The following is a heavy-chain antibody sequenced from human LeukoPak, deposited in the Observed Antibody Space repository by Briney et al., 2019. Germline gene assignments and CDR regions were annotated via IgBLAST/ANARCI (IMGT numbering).Heavy chain of an antibody. Sequence: SETLSLTCTVSGVFINSNTYSWGWIRQPPGGGLEWIGTTSYTGNTYYNSSLKSRLTISVDTSKTQFSLRLSSVTAADTAVYYCARHFGYDDTSDYQGVPDHWGQGSLVTVSS. CDR1: GVFINSNTYS. J-gene: IGHJ4*02. D-gene: IGHD3-22*01. CDR2: TSYTGNT. V-gene: IGHV4-39*01. CDR3: ARHFGYDDTSDYQGVPDH.